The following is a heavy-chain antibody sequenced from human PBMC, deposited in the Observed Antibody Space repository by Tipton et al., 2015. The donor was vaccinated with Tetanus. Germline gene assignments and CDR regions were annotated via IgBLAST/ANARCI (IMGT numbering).Heavy chain of an antibody. Sequence: TLSLTCAVYGGSFSGYYWSWIRQPPGKGLEWIGEINHSGSTNYNPSLKSRVTISVDTSKNQFSLKLSSVTAADTAVYYCARGLGYYDFWSGYYMGFRWSDPWGQGTLVTVSS. D-gene: IGHD3-3*01. V-gene: IGHV4-34*01. CDR2: INHSGST. CDR1: GGSFSGYY. CDR3: ARGLGYYDFWSGYYMGFRWSDP. J-gene: IGHJ5*02.